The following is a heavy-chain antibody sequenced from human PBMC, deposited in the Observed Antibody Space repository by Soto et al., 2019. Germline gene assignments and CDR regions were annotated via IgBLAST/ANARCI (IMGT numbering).Heavy chain of an antibody. CDR1: GFTFSRYG. CDR2: ISDSDSTT. J-gene: IGHJ4*02. D-gene: IGHD2-15*01. V-gene: IGHV3-48*02. CDR3: ARDGCSGGSCLTFC. Sequence: EVQLVESGGGLVQPGGSLRLSCAASGFTFSRYGMNWVRQAPGKGLEWVSYISDSDSTTHYADSVKGRFTISRDNAKKSLYLQMNSLRDEDTAMYYCARDGCSGGSCLTFCWGQGTLVAVSS.